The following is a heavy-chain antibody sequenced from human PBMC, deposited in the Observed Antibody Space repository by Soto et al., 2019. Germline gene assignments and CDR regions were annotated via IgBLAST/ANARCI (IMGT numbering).Heavy chain of an antibody. CDR2: ISAYNGNT. J-gene: IGHJ6*02. CDR1: GYTFTSYG. V-gene: IGHV1-18*01. CDR3: ARDDTSYRTYYDILTGYYKPEYYYYYGMDV. D-gene: IGHD3-9*01. Sequence: AASVKVSCKASGYTFTSYGISWVRQAPGQGLEWMGWISAYNGNTNYAQKLQGRVTMTTDTSTSTAYMELRSLRSDDTAVYYCARDDTSYRTYYDILTGYYKPEYYYYYGMDVWGQGTTVTVSS.